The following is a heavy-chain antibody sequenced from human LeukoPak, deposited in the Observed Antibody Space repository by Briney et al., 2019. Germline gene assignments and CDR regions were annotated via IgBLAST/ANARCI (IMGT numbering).Heavy chain of an antibody. D-gene: IGHD3-10*01. J-gene: IGHJ4*02. CDR1: GYTFTGYY. CDR3: ARATELLWFGELLRYFDY. Sequence: GASVKVSCKASGYTFTGYYIHWVRQAPGQGLEWMGWINPNSGGTNYAQRFQGRVTVTRDTSISTAYMELSRLRSDDTAVYYCARATELLWFGELLRYFDYWGQGTLVTVSS. CDR2: INPNSGGT. V-gene: IGHV1-2*02.